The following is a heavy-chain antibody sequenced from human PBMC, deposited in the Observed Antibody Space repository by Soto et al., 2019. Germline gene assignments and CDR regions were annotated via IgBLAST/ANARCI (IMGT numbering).Heavy chain of an antibody. CDR2: IIPIFGPA. CDR3: ATGSFNSSGGRIGYAYNAMDV. J-gene: IGHJ6*02. V-gene: IGHV1-69*01. CDR1: GHTFSSHS. Sequence: QVQLVQSGADVKKPGSSVKVSCKSSGHTFSSHSINWVRQAPGQGLEWMGGIIPIFGPANFAKKFQGRVTITEDESTTTADMEPNSLSYEETSVYSWATGSFNSSGGRIGYAYNAMDVWGQGKTVTVSS. D-gene: IGHD5-12*01.